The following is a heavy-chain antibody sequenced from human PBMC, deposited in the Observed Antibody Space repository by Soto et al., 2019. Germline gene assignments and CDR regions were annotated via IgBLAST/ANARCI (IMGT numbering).Heavy chain of an antibody. J-gene: IGHJ4*02. CDR3: ARVLGYRQTVEMATIGY. Sequence: QVQLVQSGAEVKKPGASVKVSCKASGYTFTSYAMHWVRQAPGQRLEWMGWINAGNGNTKYSQKFQGRVTITRDTSASTAYMELSSLRSEDTAVYYCARVLGYRQTVEMATIGYWGQGTLVTVTS. V-gene: IGHV1-3*01. D-gene: IGHD5-12*01. CDR2: INAGNGNT. CDR1: GYTFTSYA.